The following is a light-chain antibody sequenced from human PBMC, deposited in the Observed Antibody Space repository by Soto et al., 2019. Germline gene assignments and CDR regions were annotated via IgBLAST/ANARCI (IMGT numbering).Light chain of an antibody. CDR2: AAS. V-gene: IGKV1-39*01. CDR3: QQLNSYPRT. Sequence: EIQMTQSPSSLSASVGDSLTITGRASQSISSYLNWYQQKPGKAPKLLIYAASSLQSGVPSRFSGSGSGTDFTLTISRLQPEDFATYYCQQLNSYPRTFGPGTKVD. J-gene: IGKJ3*01. CDR1: QSISSY.